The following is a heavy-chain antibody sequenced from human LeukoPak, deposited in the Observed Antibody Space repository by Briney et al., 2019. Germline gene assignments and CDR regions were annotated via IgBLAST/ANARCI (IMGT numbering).Heavy chain of an antibody. D-gene: IGHD2-21*01. CDR2: IYYSGST. V-gene: IGHV4-59*01. CDR3: ARNCGGDCHDAFDI. CDR1: GGSISSYY. Sequence: PSETLSLTCIVSGGSISSYYWSWIRQPPGKGLEWVGYIYYSGSTNYNPSLKSRVTISVDPSKNQFSLKLSSVTAADTAVYYCARNCGGDCHDAFDIWGQGTMVTVSS. J-gene: IGHJ3*02.